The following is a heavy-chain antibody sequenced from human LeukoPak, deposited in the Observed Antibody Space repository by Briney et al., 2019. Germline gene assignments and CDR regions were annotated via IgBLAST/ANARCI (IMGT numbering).Heavy chain of an antibody. D-gene: IGHD2-2*02. CDR2: IYYSGST. CDR3: ARGYCSSTSCYIGY. J-gene: IGHJ4*02. Sequence: SETLSLTCTVSGGSISSYYWSWIRQPPGKGLEWIGYIYYSGSTNYNPSLKSRVTISVDTSKNQFSLKLSSVTAADTAVYYCARGYCSSTSCYIGYWGQGTLVTVSS. V-gene: IGHV4-59*01. CDR1: GGSISSYY.